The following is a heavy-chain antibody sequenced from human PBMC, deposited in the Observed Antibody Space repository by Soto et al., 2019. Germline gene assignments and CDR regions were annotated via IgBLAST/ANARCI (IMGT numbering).Heavy chain of an antibody. D-gene: IGHD1-1*01. CDR3: ARLVQLLQGRWFDP. V-gene: IGHV4-30-4*08. CDR2: IYHSGST. Sequence: PSETLSLTCTVSGGSISSGGYYWSWIRQHPGKGLEWIGYIYHSGSTYYNPSLKSRVTISVDRSKNQFSLKLSSVTAADTAVYYCARLVQLLQGRWFDPWGQGTLVTVSS. J-gene: IGHJ5*02. CDR1: GGSISSGGYY.